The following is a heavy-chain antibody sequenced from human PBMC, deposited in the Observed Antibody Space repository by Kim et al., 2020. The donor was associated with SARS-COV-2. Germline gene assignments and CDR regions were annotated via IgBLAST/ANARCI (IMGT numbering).Heavy chain of an antibody. V-gene: IGHV4-39*01. Sequence: SETLSLTCTVSGGSISSSSYYWGWIRQPPGKGLEWIGSIYYSGSTYYNPSLKSRVTMSVDTSKNQFSLKLSSVTAADTAVYYCARRDSHDWFDPWGQGTLVTVSS. CDR2: IYYSGST. CDR1: GGSISSSSYY. CDR3: ARRDSHDWFDP. J-gene: IGHJ5*02.